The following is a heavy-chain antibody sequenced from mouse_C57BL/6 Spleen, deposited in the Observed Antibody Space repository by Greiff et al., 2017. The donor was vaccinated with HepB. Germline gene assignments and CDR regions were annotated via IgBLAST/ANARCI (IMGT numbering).Heavy chain of an antibody. J-gene: IGHJ1*03. Sequence: EVKLVESGGGLVKPGGSLKLSCAASGFTFSSYAMSWVRQTPEKRLEWVATISDGGSYTYYPDNVKGRFTISRDNAKNNLYLQMSHLKSEDTAMYYCARSPYGSSYDWYFDVWGTGTTVTVSS. CDR3: ARSPYGSSYDWYFDV. D-gene: IGHD1-1*01. CDR1: GFTFSSYA. V-gene: IGHV5-4*03. CDR2: ISDGGSYT.